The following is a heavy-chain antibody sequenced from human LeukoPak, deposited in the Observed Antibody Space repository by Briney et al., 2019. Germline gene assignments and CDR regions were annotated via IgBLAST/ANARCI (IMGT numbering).Heavy chain of an antibody. CDR2: IKSDGSST. D-gene: IGHD5-12*01. J-gene: IGHJ4*02. Sequence: PGGSLRLSCAASGFSFSSYWMYWVRQVAGKGLVWVSRIKSDGSSTSYADSVKGRFTISRDNAKNTLYLQMSSLRVEDTAVYYCTTLYGGSLDYWGQGTLVTVSS. CDR3: TTLYGGSLDY. V-gene: IGHV3-74*01. CDR1: GFSFSSYW.